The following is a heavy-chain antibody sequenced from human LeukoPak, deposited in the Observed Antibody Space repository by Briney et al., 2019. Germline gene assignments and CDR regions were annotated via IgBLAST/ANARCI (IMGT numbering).Heavy chain of an antibody. Sequence: GGSLRLSCAASGFTFSTYNMNWVRQAPGKGLEWISYISSSTSTIYYADSVKGRFTISRDNAKNSLYLQMNSLRVEATAVYYCARVRGSGSYVDYWGQGTLVTVSS. CDR3: ARVRGSGSYVDY. D-gene: IGHD3-10*01. CDR1: GFTFSTYN. J-gene: IGHJ4*02. V-gene: IGHV3-48*01. CDR2: ISSSTSTI.